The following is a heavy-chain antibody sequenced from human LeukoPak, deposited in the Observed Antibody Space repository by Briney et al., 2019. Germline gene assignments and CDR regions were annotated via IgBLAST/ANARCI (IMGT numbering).Heavy chain of an antibody. CDR1: GFTFTSSA. D-gene: IGHD6-13*01. CDR2: IVVGSGNT. CDR3: ARGTPEAAAGTRPVYWYYYYMDV. V-gene: IGHV1-58*01. J-gene: IGHJ6*03. Sequence: ASVKVSCKASGFTFTSSAVQWVRQARGQRLEWIGWIVVGSGNTNYAQKFQERVTITRDMSTSTAYMELSSLRSEDTAVYYCARGTPEAAAGTRPVYWYYYYMDVWGKGTTVTVSS.